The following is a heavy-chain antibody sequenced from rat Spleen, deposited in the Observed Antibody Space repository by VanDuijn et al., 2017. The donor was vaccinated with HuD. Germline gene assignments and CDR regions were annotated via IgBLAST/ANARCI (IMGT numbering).Heavy chain of an antibody. D-gene: IGHD5-1*01. V-gene: IGHV3-3*01. Sequence: EVQLQESGPGLVKPSQSLSLTCSVTDYSITTNYWGWIRKFPGNKLEWMGYINSPGSTNYNPSLKSRISITRDTSKNQFFLQVNSVTTEYTATYYCARGGLGAPFAYWGQGALVTVSS. CDR1: DYSITTNY. J-gene: IGHJ3*01. CDR2: INSPGST. CDR3: ARGGLGAPFAY.